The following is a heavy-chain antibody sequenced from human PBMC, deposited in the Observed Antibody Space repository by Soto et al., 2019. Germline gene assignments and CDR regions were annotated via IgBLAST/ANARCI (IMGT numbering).Heavy chain of an antibody. CDR1: GFTFNSYS. Sequence: WGFLTLSFAASGFTFNSYSISWVRPAPGKGLEWVSAISGSGGSTYYADSVKGRFTISRDNSKNTLYLQMNSLRAEDTAVYYCARKQWLVPYYFDYWGQGTLVTVSS. D-gene: IGHD6-19*01. CDR3: ARKQWLVPYYFDY. V-gene: IGHV3-23*01. J-gene: IGHJ4*02. CDR2: ISGSGGST.